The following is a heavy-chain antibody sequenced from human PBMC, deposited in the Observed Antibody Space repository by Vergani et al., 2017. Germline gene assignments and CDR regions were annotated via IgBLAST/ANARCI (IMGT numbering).Heavy chain of an antibody. CDR2: ISAYNGNT. D-gene: IGHD3-16*02. CDR3: ARDESMITFGGVIGGSDAFDI. J-gene: IGHJ3*02. CDR1: GYTFTSYA. Sequence: QVQLVQSGAEVKKPGASVKVSCKASGYTFTSYAISWVRQAPGQGLEWMGWISAYNGNTNYAQSDQGRVSMTTDTSTSTAYMELRGLRSEDTAVYYCARDESMITFGGVIGGSDAFDIWGQGTMVTVSS. V-gene: IGHV1-18*04.